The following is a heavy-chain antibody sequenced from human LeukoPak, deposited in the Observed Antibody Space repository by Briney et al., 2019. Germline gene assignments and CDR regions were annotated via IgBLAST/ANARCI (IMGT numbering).Heavy chain of an antibody. D-gene: IGHD3-10*01. Sequence: GESLKISGKGSGYSFTNYWIGWVRQMPGKGLQWMGIIYPDDSDTRYSPSFQGQVTISADKSIITAYLQWSSLKASDTAMYYCARHGRGSRSPNAFDIWGQGTMVTVSS. CDR3: ARHGRGSRSPNAFDI. J-gene: IGHJ3*02. CDR2: IYPDDSDT. V-gene: IGHV5-51*01. CDR1: GYSFTNYW.